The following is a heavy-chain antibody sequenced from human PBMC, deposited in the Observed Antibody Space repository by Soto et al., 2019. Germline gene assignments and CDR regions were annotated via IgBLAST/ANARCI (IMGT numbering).Heavy chain of an antibody. CDR1: GGSITNSGYY. CDR3: ARSTATMVRGVIIRNFDY. Sequence: SETLSLTCNVSGGSITNSGYYWGWIRQPPGKGLEWIGSIYYSGSTYYSPSLKSRVTISVDTSKNQFSPKLSSVTAADTAVYYCARSTATMVRGVIIRNFDYWGQGTLVTVSS. J-gene: IGHJ4*02. D-gene: IGHD3-10*01. CDR2: IYYSGST. V-gene: IGHV4-39*07.